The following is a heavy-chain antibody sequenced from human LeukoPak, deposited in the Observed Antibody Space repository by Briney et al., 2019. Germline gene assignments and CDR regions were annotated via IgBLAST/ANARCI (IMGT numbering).Heavy chain of an antibody. D-gene: IGHD6-19*01. J-gene: IGHJ4*02. Sequence: PGGSLRLSCAASGFTLSGYWMTWVRQAPDKGLEWVASINQDGSQTKYVDSVRGRFTISRDNAKNSLYLQMNSLRADDTSVYYCARESIAVGDQWGLGTLVTVSS. CDR3: ARESIAVGDQ. V-gene: IGHV3-7*04. CDR2: INQDGSQT. CDR1: GFTLSGYW.